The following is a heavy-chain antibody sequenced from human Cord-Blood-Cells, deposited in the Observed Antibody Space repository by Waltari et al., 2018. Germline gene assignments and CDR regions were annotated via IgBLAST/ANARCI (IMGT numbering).Heavy chain of an antibody. J-gene: IGHJ3*02. Sequence: QVQLVQSGAEVKKPGSSVKVSCKASGGTFSSYAISWVRQAPGQGLEWMGGSIPIFGTANYAQKFQGRVTITADESTSTAYMELSSLRSEDTAVYYCARVTITIFGVVIYDAFDIWGQGTMVTVSS. D-gene: IGHD3-3*01. CDR1: GGTFSSYA. V-gene: IGHV1-69*01. CDR3: ARVTITIFGVVIYDAFDI. CDR2: SIPIFGTA.